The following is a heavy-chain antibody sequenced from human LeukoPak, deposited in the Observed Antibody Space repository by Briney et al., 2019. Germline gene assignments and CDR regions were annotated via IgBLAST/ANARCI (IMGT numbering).Heavy chain of an antibody. Sequence: GGSLRLSCAASGFTFDDYGMTWVRQAPGKGLEWVSGINWNADGTGYADSVKGRFTISRDNAKNSLYLQMNSLRAEGTALYYCARVQRWGYSNYFDYWGQGALVTVSS. J-gene: IGHJ4*02. CDR2: INWNADGT. D-gene: IGHD4-11*01. CDR3: ARVQRWGYSNYFDY. V-gene: IGHV3-20*04. CDR1: GFTFDDYG.